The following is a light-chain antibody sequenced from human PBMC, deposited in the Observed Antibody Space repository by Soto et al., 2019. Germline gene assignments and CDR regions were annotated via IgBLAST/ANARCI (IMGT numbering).Light chain of an antibody. V-gene: IGLV2-8*01. Sequence: QSALTQPASVSGSPGQSITISCTGTSSDIGAYNFVSWYQQHPGKAPKLMLYDVNIRPSGVPDRFSGSKSGNTASLTVSGLQAEDEADYYCSSYAASNNFYFVFGGGTKLTVL. CDR1: SSDIGAYNF. CDR3: SSYAASNNFYFV. CDR2: DVN. J-gene: IGLJ3*02.